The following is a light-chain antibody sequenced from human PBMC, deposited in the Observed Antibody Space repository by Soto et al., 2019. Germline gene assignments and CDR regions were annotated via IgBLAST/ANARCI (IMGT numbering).Light chain of an antibody. CDR1: SGDIGSYNR. V-gene: IGLV2-14*01. J-gene: IGLJ1*01. CDR2: EVT. CDR3: SSYATIITTACV. Sequence: QSVMTQPAAVSGSPGQSITISCTGTSGDIGSYNRVSWYQQHPGKTPKLIIYEVTDRPSGVSNRFSGSKSGNTASLTISGIQAEDEAEYYCSSYATIITTACVFGTGIKLTVL.